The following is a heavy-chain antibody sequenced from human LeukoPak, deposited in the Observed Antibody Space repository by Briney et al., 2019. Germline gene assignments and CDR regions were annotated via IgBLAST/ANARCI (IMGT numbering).Heavy chain of an antibody. D-gene: IGHD3-10*01. CDR2: LRSDGTTK. CDR3: AKKGYYASGSYFDY. CDR1: GFILTTYA. J-gene: IGHJ4*02. Sequence: GGSLRLSCAASASGFILTTYAMHWVRQAPGKGLEWVAHLRSDGTTKWYADSVQGRFAISRDISKNTLFLQMNSLRAEDTAMYYCAKKGYYASGSYFDYWGQGTLVTVSS. V-gene: IGHV3-30*02.